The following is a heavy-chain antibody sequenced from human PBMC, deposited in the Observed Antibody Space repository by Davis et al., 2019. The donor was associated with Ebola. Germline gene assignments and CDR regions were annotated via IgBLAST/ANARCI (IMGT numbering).Heavy chain of an antibody. CDR3: AKDRKRLLYYYAMDV. CDR1: GFTFSNDG. V-gene: IGHV3-30*18. Sequence: GESLKISCAASGFTFSNDGMHWVRQAPGKGLEWVALISYDGSDKYHADSVKGRFTISRDNSKNTLYMQMNSLRAEDTAVYYCAKDRKRLLYYYAMDVWGQGTTVTVSS. J-gene: IGHJ6*02. CDR2: ISYDGSDK. D-gene: IGHD4/OR15-4a*01.